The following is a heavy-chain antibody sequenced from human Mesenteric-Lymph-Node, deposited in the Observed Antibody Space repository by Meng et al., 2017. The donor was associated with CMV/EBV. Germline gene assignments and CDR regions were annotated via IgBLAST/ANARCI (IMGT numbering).Heavy chain of an antibody. Sequence: SETLSLTCTVSGGSISSSYWGWIRQPPGKGLEWIGYIYYSGSTNYNPPLKSRVTISVDSSKNHVTLNLNSVTAADTATYYCARHVGCTGNTCYRWVDPWGQGTLVTVSS. D-gene: IGHD2-2*01. CDR2: IYYSGST. CDR1: GGSISSSY. J-gene: IGHJ5*02. CDR3: ARHVGCTGNTCYRWVDP. V-gene: IGHV4-59*01.